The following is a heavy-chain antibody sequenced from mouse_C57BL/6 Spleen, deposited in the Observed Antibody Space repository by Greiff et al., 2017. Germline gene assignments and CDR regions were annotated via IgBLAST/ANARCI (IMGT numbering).Heavy chain of an antibody. D-gene: IGHD1-1*01. Sequence: QVQLKQPGAELVRPGSSVKLSCKASGYTFTSYWMDWVKQRPGQGLEWIGNIYPSDSETHYNQKFKDKATLTVDKSSSTAYMQLSSLTSEDSAVYYGASYYYGSSYEYFDVWGTGTTVTVSS. CDR3: ASYYYGSSYEYFDV. CDR2: IYPSDSET. CDR1: GYTFTSYW. V-gene: IGHV1-61*01. J-gene: IGHJ1*03.